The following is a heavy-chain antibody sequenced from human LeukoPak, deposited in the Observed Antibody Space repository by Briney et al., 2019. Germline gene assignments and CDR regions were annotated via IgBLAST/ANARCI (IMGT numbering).Heavy chain of an antibody. J-gene: IGHJ3*02. CDR3: ARRSGTYHAFDI. CDR1: GGSISSSSYY. D-gene: IGHD1-26*01. CDR2: IYYSGST. V-gene: IGHV4-39*07. Sequence: SETLSLTCTVSGGSISSSSYYWGWIRQPPGKGLEWIGSIYYSGSTNYNPSLKSRVTISVDTSKNQFSLKLSSVTAADTAVYYCARRSGTYHAFDIWGQGTMVTVSS.